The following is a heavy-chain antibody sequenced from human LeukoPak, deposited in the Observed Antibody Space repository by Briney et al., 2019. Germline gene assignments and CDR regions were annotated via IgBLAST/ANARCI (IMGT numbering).Heavy chain of an antibody. Sequence: GGSLRLSCAASRFTFSSYSMNWVRQAPGKGLEWVSSISSSSSYVYYADSVKGRFTISRDNAKNSLYLQMNSLRAEDTAVYYCAGGPGVRYFDWLSIFHYMDVWGKGTTVTVSS. D-gene: IGHD3-9*01. J-gene: IGHJ6*03. CDR1: RFTFSSYS. CDR2: ISSSSSYV. CDR3: AGGPGVRYFDWLSIFHYMDV. V-gene: IGHV3-21*01.